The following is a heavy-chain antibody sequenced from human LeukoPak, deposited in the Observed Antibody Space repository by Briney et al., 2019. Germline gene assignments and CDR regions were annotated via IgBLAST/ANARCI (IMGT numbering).Heavy chain of an antibody. J-gene: IGHJ4*02. CDR1: GFTFSSYS. V-gene: IGHV3-48*01. Sequence: PGGSLRLSCAASGFTFSSYSTNWGRHTPRKGLEWGSYISSRRNTIYYADSVKGRFTVSRDNAKNSLYLQMNSLGADDTAGHYCARTIGVVASIWALVCWGQGTLVTVSS. CDR2: ISSRRNTI. CDR3: ARTIGVVASIWALVC. D-gene: IGHD3-16*01.